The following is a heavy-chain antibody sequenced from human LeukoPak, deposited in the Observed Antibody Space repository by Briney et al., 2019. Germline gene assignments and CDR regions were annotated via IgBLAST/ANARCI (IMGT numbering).Heavy chain of an antibody. CDR1: GFIFSSYI. V-gene: IGHV3-30*18. CDR2: ISYDGSKK. D-gene: IGHD3-10*01. CDR3: AKDFGYDSGTYLEQ. J-gene: IGHJ4*02. Sequence: GGSLRLSCAAAGFIFSSYIMHWVRQAPGKGLEWVAVISYDGSKKYYPESVRGRFTISRDNSKNTLFLQMNSLRVEDTAVYYCAKDFGYDSGTYLEQWGQGTLVTVSS.